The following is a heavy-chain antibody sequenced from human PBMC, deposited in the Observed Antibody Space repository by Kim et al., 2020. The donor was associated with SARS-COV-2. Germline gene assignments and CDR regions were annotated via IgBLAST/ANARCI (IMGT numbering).Heavy chain of an antibody. J-gene: IGHJ4*02. CDR2: GST. D-gene: IGHD6-13*01. CDR3: ARGGAAAGDY. Sequence: GSTNYNPSLKSRVTISVDTSKNQFSLKLSSVTAADTAVYYCARGGAAAGDYWGQGTLVTVSS. V-gene: IGHV4-34*01.